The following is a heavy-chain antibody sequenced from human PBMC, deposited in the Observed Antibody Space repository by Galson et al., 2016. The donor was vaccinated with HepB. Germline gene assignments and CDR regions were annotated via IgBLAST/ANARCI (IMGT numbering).Heavy chain of an antibody. V-gene: IGHV4-34*01. CDR3: SRDRFCADGICKGGWFDR. CDR1: GSSFSGYF. CDR2: INSRGNT. J-gene: IGHJ5*02. Sequence: ETLSLTCAVSGSSFSGYFWTWIRQAPGKGLEYIGDINSRGNTKYSPSLQSRVTISVDTSKSQFSLKLTSVTAADTAVYYCSRDRFCADGICKGGWFDRWGQGALVIVSS. D-gene: IGHD2-8*01.